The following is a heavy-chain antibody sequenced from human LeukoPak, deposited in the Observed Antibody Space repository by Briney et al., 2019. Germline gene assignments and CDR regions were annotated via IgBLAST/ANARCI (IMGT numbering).Heavy chain of an antibody. J-gene: IGHJ5*02. CDR1: GYTFTVYY. CDR3: ARAMIPNDWFDP. Sequence: ASVKVSCTASGYTFTVYYMHWVRQAPGQGLEWMGGINPNSCGAKYSEKFQDRVAMTRDTSISTAYMELSRLGSDETAVYCCARAMIPNDWFDPWGQGNLVTVSS. D-gene: IGHD3-16*01. V-gene: IGHV1-2*02. CDR2: INPNSCGA.